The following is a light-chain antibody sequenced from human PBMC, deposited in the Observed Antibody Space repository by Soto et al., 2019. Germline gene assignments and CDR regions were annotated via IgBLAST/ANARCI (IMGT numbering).Light chain of an antibody. CDR2: DAS. CDR3: QQYDNLLFT. CDR1: HDISNY. V-gene: IGKV1-33*01. Sequence: DIQMTQSPSSLSASVADRVTITCQASHDISNYLNWYQQKPGQAPKLLIYDASNLETGVPSRFSGSGSGTDFTFTISSLQPEDFATYYCQQYDNLLFTFGPGTKV. J-gene: IGKJ3*01.